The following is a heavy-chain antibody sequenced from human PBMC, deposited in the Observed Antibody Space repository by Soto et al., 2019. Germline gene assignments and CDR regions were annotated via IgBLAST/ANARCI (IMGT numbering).Heavy chain of an antibody. CDR1: GFTFDDYT. CDR2: ISWDGGGT. Sequence: GGSLRLSCAASGFTFDDYTMHWVRQAPGKGLEWVSLISWDGGGTYYADSVKGRFTISRDNSKNSLYLQMNSLRTEDTALYYCAKDGARTMTTDTNRMDVWGQGTTVTVSS. V-gene: IGHV3-43*01. CDR3: AKDGARTMTTDTNRMDV. J-gene: IGHJ6*02. D-gene: IGHD4-17*01.